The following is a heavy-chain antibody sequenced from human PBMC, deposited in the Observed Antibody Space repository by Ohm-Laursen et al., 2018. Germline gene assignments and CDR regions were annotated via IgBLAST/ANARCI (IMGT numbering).Heavy chain of an antibody. CDR2: IFYSGST. CDR3: ARDWGLYGERTMVRADH. D-gene: IGHD3-10*01. V-gene: IGHV4-59*11. J-gene: IGHJ4*02. Sequence: SETLSLTCTVSGGSISSHYWSWIRQPPGKGLEWVGYIFYSGSTNYNPSLKSRVTISIDRSKKQFSLQLNSVTAADTAVYYCARDWGLYGERTMVRADHWGQGTLVTVSS. CDR1: GGSISSHY.